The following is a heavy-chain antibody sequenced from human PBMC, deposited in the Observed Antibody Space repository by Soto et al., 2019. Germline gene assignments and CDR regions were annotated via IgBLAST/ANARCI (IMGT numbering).Heavy chain of an antibody. J-gene: IGHJ5*02. V-gene: IGHV3-30*18. Sequence: GGSLRLSCAASGFTFSSYGMHWVRQAPGKGLEWVAVISYDGSNKYYADSVKGRFTISRDNSKNTLYLQMNSLRAEDTAVYYCAKDPCFDPWGQGTLVTVSS. CDR1: GFTFSSYG. CDR3: AKDPCFDP. CDR2: ISYDGSNK.